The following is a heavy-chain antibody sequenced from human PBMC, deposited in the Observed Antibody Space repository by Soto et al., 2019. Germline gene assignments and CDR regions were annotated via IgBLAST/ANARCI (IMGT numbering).Heavy chain of an antibody. Sequence: QVQLVESGGGVVQPGRSLRLSCAASGFTFSSYGMHWVRQAPGKGLEWVAVISYDGSNKYYADSVKGRFTISRDNSKNTRYLQMNALRAGDTAVYYCAKEGWELLPGEADYWGQGTLVTVSS. CDR1: GFTFSSYG. J-gene: IGHJ4*02. D-gene: IGHD1-26*01. V-gene: IGHV3-30*18. CDR2: ISYDGSNK. CDR3: AKEGWELLPGEADY.